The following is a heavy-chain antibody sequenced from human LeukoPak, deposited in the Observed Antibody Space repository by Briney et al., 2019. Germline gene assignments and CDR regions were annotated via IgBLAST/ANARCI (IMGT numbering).Heavy chain of an antibody. V-gene: IGHV3-23*01. D-gene: IGHD3-22*01. CDR2: ISASGGST. Sequence: GGSLRLSCEGSGFTFSSYGMNWVRQAPGKGLEWVSAISASGGSTYYADSVKGRFTISRDNSKNTLYLQMNSLRAEDTAVYYCAKALDPGGSGYYYGFDYWGQGTLVTVSS. CDR3: AKALDPGGSGYYYGFDY. J-gene: IGHJ4*02. CDR1: GFTFSSYG.